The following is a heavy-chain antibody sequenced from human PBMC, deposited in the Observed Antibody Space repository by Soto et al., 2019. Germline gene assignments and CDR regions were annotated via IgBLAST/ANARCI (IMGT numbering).Heavy chain of an antibody. CDR2: ISGSGGST. J-gene: IGHJ6*02. V-gene: IGHV3-23*01. D-gene: IGHD3-9*01. Sequence: GGSLRLSCAASGFTFSSYAMSWVRQAPGKGLEWVSAISGSGGSTYYADSVKGRFTISRDNSKNTLYLQMNSLRAEDTAVYYCAGYDILTGYYTRREYYYSYCTDVWRHGTTVTSP. CDR3: AGYDILTGYYTRREYYYSYCTDV. CDR1: GFTFSSYA.